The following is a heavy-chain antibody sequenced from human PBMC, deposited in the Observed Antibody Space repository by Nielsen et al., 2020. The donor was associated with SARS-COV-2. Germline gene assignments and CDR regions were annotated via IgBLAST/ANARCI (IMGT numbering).Heavy chain of an antibody. J-gene: IGHJ6*02. Sequence: GGSLRLSCAASGFTFSSYAMHWVRQAPGKGLEWVAVISYDGSNKYYADSVKGRLTISRDNSKNTLYLQMNSLRAEDTAVYYCARDRRVGANQVNYYGMDVWGQGTTVTVSS. CDR1: GFTFSSYA. CDR2: ISYDGSNK. V-gene: IGHV3-30-3*01. CDR3: ARDRRVGANQVNYYGMDV. D-gene: IGHD1-26*01.